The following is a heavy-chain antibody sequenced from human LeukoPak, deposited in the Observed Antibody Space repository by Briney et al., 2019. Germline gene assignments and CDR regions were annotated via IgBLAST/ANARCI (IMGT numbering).Heavy chain of an antibody. J-gene: IGHJ4*02. CDR3: AREGGRAVPGRFDQ. D-gene: IGHD6-13*01. CDR2: IQNDGSDK. Sequence: GSLRLSCAASGINFRSSGMHWVRQAPGKGLEWVTFIQNDGSDKYYAASVKGRFTISRDNSKNTVYLHMASLRADDTALCYCAREGGRAVPGRFDQWGQGTLVTVSS. V-gene: IGHV3-30*02. CDR1: GINFRSSG.